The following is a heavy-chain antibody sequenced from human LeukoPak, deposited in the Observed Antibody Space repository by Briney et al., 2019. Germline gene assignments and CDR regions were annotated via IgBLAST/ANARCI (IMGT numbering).Heavy chain of an antibody. CDR2: ISHDGSNK. CDR3: AREGPGGLRAVAGAFDY. Sequence: GGSLRLSCAASGFTFSSYAMHWVRQAPGKGLEWVAVISHDGSNKYYADSVRGRFTISRDDSKNTLYLQMNSLRAEDTAGYYCAREGPGGLRAVAGAFDYWGQGTLVTVSS. V-gene: IGHV3-30*04. J-gene: IGHJ4*02. CDR1: GFTFSSYA. D-gene: IGHD6-19*01.